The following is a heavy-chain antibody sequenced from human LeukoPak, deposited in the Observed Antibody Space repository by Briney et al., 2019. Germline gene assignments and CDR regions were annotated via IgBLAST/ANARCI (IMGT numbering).Heavy chain of an antibody. CDR3: ARERVRGLANFDY. V-gene: IGHV3-11*04. Sequence: PGGSLRLSCAASGFTFSDYYMSWIRQAPGKGLEWVSYISSSGSTIYYADSVKGRFTISRDNAKNSLYLQMNSLRAEDTAVYYCARERVRGLANFDYWGQGTLVTVSS. CDR2: ISSSGSTI. CDR1: GFTFSDYY. J-gene: IGHJ4*02. D-gene: IGHD1-1*01.